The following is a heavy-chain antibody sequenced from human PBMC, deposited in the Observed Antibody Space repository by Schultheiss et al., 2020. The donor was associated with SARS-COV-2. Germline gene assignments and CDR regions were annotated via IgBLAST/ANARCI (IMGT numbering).Heavy chain of an antibody. CDR2: IYYSGST. Sequence: SETLSLTCTVSGGSISSNFWSWIRQPPGKGLEWIGYIYYSGSTCYNPSLKSRVTISVDTSKNQFSLKLSSVTAADTAVYYCASDNSNYYDSSGYPDYWGQGTLVTVSS. CDR1: GGSISSNF. J-gene: IGHJ4*02. CDR3: ASDNSNYYDSSGYPDY. D-gene: IGHD3-22*01. V-gene: IGHV4-59*08.